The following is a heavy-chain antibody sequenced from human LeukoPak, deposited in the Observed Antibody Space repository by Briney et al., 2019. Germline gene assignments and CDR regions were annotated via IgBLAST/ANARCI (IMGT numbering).Heavy chain of an antibody. J-gene: IGHJ6*02. CDR1: GFTSIAYA. V-gene: IGHV3-23*01. CDR2: ISGGGVTT. D-gene: IGHD3-16*01. CDR3: ARNQQLGGHSYYYYGMDV. Sequence: GGSLRLSCVGSGFTSIAYALTWARQAPGKGLEWVSGISGGGVTTYYADSVKGRFTISRDNSKNTLYLQMNSLRADDTAIYFCARNQQLGGHSYYYYGMDVWGQGTTVTVSS.